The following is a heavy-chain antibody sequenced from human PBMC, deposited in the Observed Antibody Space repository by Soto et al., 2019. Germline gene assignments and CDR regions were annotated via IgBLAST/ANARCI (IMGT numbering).Heavy chain of an antibody. V-gene: IGHV3-74*01. CDR1: VFTFRSYW. CDR2: MNNRWRTT. J-gene: IGHJ6*02. D-gene: IGHD1-1*01. CDR3: VRDGYPAWVYGVDV. Sequence: VSRGLSCASSVFTFRSYWMYWVRQSRGSGLVCVSRMNNRWRTTNYADSVKGRFTISRDNARNTLYLQMNSLRAEDTAVYYCVRDGYPAWVYGVDVWGQGTTVTVSS.